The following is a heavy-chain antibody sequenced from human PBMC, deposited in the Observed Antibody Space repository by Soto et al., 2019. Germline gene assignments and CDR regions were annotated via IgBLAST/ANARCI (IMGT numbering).Heavy chain of an antibody. D-gene: IGHD6-13*01. Sequence: QVQLVQSGAEVKKPGSSVKVSCKASGGTFSSYAISWVRQAPGQGLEWMGGIIPIFGTANYAQKFQGRVTITADESTSTAYMELSSLRSEDTAVYYCARRRSWYLLYTPQDNWFDPWGQETLVTVSS. CDR3: ARRRSWYLLYTPQDNWFDP. CDR1: GGTFSSYA. J-gene: IGHJ5*02. V-gene: IGHV1-69*01. CDR2: IIPIFGTA.